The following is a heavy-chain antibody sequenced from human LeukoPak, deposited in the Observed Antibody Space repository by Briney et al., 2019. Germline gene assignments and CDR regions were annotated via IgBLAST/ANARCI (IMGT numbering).Heavy chain of an antibody. CDR2: IITILGIA. CDR1: GGTFSSYA. CDR3: ASTYDSSGYFSF. D-gene: IGHD3-22*01. J-gene: IGHJ6*02. V-gene: IGHV1-69*04. Sequence: SVKVSCKASGGTFSSYAISWVRQAPGQGLEWMGRIITILGIANYAQKFQGRVTITADKSTSTAYMELSSLRSEDTAVYYCASTYDSSGYFSFWGQGTTVTVSS.